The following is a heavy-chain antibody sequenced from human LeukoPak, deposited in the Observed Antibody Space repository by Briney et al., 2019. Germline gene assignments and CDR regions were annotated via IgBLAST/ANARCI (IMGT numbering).Heavy chain of an antibody. V-gene: IGHV3-23*01. CDR2: ISGSGGST. Sequence: GGSLRLSCAASGFTFSSYAMSWVRQAPGKGLEWVSAISGSGGSTYYADSVKGRFTISRDNSKNTLYLQMNSLRAEDMAVYYCAKLTGDCSSTSCYWYYYYMDVWGKGTTVTVSS. D-gene: IGHD2-2*01. J-gene: IGHJ6*03. CDR3: AKLTGDCSSTSCYWYYYYMDV. CDR1: GFTFSSYA.